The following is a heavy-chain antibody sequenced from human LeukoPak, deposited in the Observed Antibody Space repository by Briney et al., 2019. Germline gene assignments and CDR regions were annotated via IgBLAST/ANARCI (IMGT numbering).Heavy chain of an antibody. Sequence: SQTLSLTCTVSGGSISSGGYYWTWIRQHPGKGLEWIGYIYYTGSTFFNPSLKSRVIISVDTSKNHFSLKLSSVTAADTAVYYCARSDQRWLYSDYWGQGTLVAVSS. V-gene: IGHV4-31*03. D-gene: IGHD5-24*01. J-gene: IGHJ4*02. CDR3: ARSDQRWLYSDY. CDR1: GGSISSGGYY. CDR2: IYYTGST.